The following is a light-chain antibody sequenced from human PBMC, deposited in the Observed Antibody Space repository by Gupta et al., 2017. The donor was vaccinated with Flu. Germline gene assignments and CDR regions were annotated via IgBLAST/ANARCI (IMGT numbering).Light chain of an antibody. CDR2: LGS. CDR1: QSLLHSNGYTY. J-gene: IGKJ2*01. V-gene: IGKV2-28*01. Sequence: MTQSPPSLPVTPGEPASISCRASQSLLHSNGYTYLDWYLQRPGQSPQILIYLGSRRSCGVPERFSGSGSGADFTLEISRVEAEDLGIYYCRQALQAPFTFGQGTRLDFK. CDR3: RQALQAPFT.